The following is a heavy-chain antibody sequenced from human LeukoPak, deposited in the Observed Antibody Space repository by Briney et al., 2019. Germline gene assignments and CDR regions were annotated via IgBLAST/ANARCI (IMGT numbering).Heavy chain of an antibody. CDR3: ARDQGGDYTFDY. Sequence: GGSLRLSCAPSGVTLSSNYMSGVRPAPGKGVECGSVISSGGSPSYADPLKGRFTISRDNPKNTLYLQSNRRRAEDAVVYYCARDQGGDYTFDYWGREPLVTVSS. CDR1: GVTLSSNY. D-gene: IGHD4-17*01. CDR2: ISSGGSP. V-gene: IGHV3-53*05. J-gene: IGHJ4*02.